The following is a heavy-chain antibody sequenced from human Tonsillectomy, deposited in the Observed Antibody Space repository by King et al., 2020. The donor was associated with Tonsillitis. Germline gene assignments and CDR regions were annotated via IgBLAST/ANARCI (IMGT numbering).Heavy chain of an antibody. J-gene: IGHJ4*02. V-gene: IGHV4-30-4*01. CDR1: DGSISSGDYY. CDR3: ARERYDFWSGYYCCFDY. CDR2: IYYSGST. Sequence: QLQESGPGLVKPSQTLSLTCTVSDGSISSGDYYWSWIRQPPGKGLEWIGYIYYSGSTYYNPSLKSRVIISVDTSKNQFSLKLSSVTAADTAGYYCARERYDFWSGYYCCFDYWGQGTLVTVSS. D-gene: IGHD3-3*01.